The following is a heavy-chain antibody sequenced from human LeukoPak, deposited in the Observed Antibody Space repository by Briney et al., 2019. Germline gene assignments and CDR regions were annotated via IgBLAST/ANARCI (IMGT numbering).Heavy chain of an antibody. CDR2: INHSGST. D-gene: IGHD3-10*01. J-gene: IGHJ5*02. Sequence: SETLSLTCAVYGGSFSGYYWSWIRQPPGKGLEWIGEINHSGSTNYNPSLKSRVTMSVDTSRNQFSLKLSSVTAADTAVYYCARGLLVRGVIGFDPWGQGTLVTVSS. V-gene: IGHV4-34*01. CDR1: GGSFSGYY. CDR3: ARGLLVRGVIGFDP.